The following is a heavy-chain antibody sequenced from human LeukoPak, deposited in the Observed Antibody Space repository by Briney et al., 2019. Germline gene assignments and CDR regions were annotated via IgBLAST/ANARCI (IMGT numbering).Heavy chain of an antibody. V-gene: IGHV3-53*01. J-gene: IGHJ4*02. Sequence: GGSLRLSCAASGFTFSIYSMNWVRQAPGKGLEWVSLIYSGGSTDYADSLKGRFTISRDNSKNTLYLQINSLRAEDTAVYYCARGYYFDSWGQGTLVTVSS. CDR2: IYSGGST. CDR1: GFTFSIYS. CDR3: ARGYYFDS.